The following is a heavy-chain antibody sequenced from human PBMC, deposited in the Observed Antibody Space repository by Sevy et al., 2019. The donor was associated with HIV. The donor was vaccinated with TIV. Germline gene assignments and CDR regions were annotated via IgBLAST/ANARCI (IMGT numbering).Heavy chain of an antibody. V-gene: IGHV3-7*04. CDR2: IKQDESEK. CDR1: GFSFSSYW. D-gene: IGHD3-22*01. Sequence: GGSLRLSCAASGFSFSSYWMHWVRQAPGKGLEWVANIKQDESEKYYVASVKGRLTTSRDNAKNSVYLQMNSLRPEDTAIYYCARGNSGSFDYWGQGTLVTVSS. J-gene: IGHJ4*02. CDR3: ARGNSGSFDY.